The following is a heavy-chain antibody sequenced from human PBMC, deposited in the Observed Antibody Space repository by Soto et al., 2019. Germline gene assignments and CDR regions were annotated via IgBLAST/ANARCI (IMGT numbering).Heavy chain of an antibody. Sequence: ASVKVSCKASGGTFSSYAISWVRQAPGQGLEWMGGIIPIFGTANYAQKFQGRVTITADGSTSTAYMELSSLRSEDTAVYYCARAVIWKGGCYYYYMDVWGKGTTVTVSS. V-gene: IGHV1-69*13. J-gene: IGHJ6*03. D-gene: IGHD3-16*01. CDR2: IIPIFGTA. CDR1: GGTFSSYA. CDR3: ARAVIWKGGCYYYYMDV.